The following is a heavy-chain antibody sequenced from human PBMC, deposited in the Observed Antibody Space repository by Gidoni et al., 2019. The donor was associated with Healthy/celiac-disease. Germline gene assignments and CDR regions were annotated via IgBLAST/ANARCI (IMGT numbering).Heavy chain of an antibody. CDR1: GFTFSSYS. CDR2: ISSSSSYI. J-gene: IGHJ6*02. V-gene: IGHV3-21*01. CDR3: ARAEYYYGSGRGAKKNYYYSVWTS. Sequence: EVQLVESGGGLVKPGGSLRLSCAASGFTFSSYSMTWVRPAPGKGLEWVSSISSSSSYIYYADSAKGRFTSSRDNAKNSLYLQMNSLRAEDTAVYYCARAEYYYGSGRGAKKNYYYSVWTSGAKGPRSPSP. D-gene: IGHD3-10*01.